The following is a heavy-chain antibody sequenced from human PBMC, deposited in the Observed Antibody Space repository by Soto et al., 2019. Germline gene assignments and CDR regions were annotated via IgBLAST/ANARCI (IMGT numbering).Heavy chain of an antibody. J-gene: IGHJ4*02. D-gene: IGHD3-22*01. Sequence: GGSLRLSCAASGFAVSSNFMSWVRQAPGKGLEWVAVIWYDGSNKYYADSVKGRFTISRDNSKNTLYLQMNSLRAEDTAVYYCARSQVVSDLELDYWGQGT. CDR3: ARSQVVSDLELDY. V-gene: IGHV3-33*08. CDR2: IWYDGSNK. CDR1: GFAVSSNF.